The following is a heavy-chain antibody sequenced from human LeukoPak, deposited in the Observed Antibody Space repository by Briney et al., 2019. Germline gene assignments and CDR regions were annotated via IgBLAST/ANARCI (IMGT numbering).Heavy chain of an antibody. CDR2: TCQDERDK. Sequence: PGGSLRLSCAPSVLSLGKYWMTYLRQAPGKGLECLANTCQDERDKNYADSVKGRYTISRDNAKDSLYLQMNSVRAEDTAVYYCARDTNHYDSKIYYDVLDIWGRGTMVTVSS. D-gene: IGHD3-22*01. CDR3: ARDTNHYDSKIYYDVLDI. V-gene: IGHV3-7*01. CDR1: VLSLGKYW. J-gene: IGHJ3*02.